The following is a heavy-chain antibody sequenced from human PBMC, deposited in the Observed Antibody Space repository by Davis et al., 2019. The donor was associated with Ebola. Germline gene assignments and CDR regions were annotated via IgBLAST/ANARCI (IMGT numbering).Heavy chain of an antibody. D-gene: IGHD6-19*01. J-gene: IGHJ6*04. Sequence: GGSLRLSCAGSGFYFGTYDMHWVRHASGKGLEWVSAIDTAGDSYYAGAVKGRFTISREDAKSSLYLQMNSLTAGDSAVYYCVREFPVAGSYYYYGMDVWGKGTTVTVSS. CDR2: IDTAGDS. CDR1: GFYFGTYD. V-gene: IGHV3-13*01. CDR3: VREFPVAGSYYYYGMDV.